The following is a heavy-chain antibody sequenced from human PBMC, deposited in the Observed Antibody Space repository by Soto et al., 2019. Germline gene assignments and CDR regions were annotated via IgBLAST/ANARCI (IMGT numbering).Heavy chain of an antibody. V-gene: IGHV3-23*01. J-gene: IGHJ5*02. D-gene: IGHD2-2*02. CDR2: ISGSGGST. CDR1: GFTFSSFA. Sequence: EVQLLESGGGLVQPGGSLRLSCTASGFTFSSFAMSWARQAPGKGLEWVSGISGSGGSTYYADSVKGRFTISRDSSKNTLYLQMNSLRAEDTAVYYCAKAGRPYTHSAGWLDPWGQGTLVTVSS. CDR3: AKAGRPYTHSAGWLDP.